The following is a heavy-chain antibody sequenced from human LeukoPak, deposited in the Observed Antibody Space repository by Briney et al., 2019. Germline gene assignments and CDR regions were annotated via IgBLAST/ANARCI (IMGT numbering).Heavy chain of an antibody. CDR2: ISGSGGST. J-gene: IGHJ4*02. CDR1: GFTFSSYA. Sequence: GGSLRLSCAASGFTFSSYAMSWVRQAPGKGLEWVSAISGSGGSTYYADSVKGRFTISRDNSKNTLFLQMNNLRSEDTALYYCVSPTADYPFLYYFDSWGQGTLVTVSS. D-gene: IGHD5-12*01. V-gene: IGHV3-23*01. CDR3: VSPTADYPFLYYFDS.